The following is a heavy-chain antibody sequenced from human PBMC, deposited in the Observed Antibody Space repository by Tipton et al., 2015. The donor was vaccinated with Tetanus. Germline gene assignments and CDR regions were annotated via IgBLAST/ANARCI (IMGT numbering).Heavy chain of an antibody. Sequence: SLRLSCAASGFTISTYAMSWVRQAPGKGLEWVSSFGATGDSTYHAESVRGRFTLSRDNSKNTLFLHMDPLRAEDTAVYYCAKEVDVSSGWRNFDYWGQGTLVTVSS. CDR1: GFTISTYA. CDR2: FGATGDST. CDR3: AKEVDVSSGWRNFDY. D-gene: IGHD3-22*01. J-gene: IGHJ4*02. V-gene: IGHV3-23*01.